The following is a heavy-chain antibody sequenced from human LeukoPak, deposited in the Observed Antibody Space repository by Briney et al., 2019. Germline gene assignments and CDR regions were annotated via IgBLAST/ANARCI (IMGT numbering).Heavy chain of an antibody. D-gene: IGHD3-10*01. CDR2: IFYSGST. CDR3: ARNSYASGSPLEAFDI. CDR1: GGSINSGHYY. Sequence: SQTLSLTCTVSGGSINSGHYYWTWIPQHPGKGLEWIAYIFYSGSTSYNPSLKSRVTISVDTSKNKFSLRLSSVTAADTAVYYCARNSYASGSPLEAFDIWGQGTMVTVSS. J-gene: IGHJ3*02. V-gene: IGHV4-31*03.